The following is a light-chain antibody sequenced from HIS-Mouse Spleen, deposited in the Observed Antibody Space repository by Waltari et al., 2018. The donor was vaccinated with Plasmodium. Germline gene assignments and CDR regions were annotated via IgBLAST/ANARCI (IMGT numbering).Light chain of an antibody. J-gene: IGKJ1*01. Sequence: EIVMTQSPATLSVSPGERAPLSCRASHIVSSNLAWYQQKPGQAPRLLIYGASTRATGIPARFSGSGSGTEFTLTISSMQSEDFAVYYCQQYNNWPRGTFGQGTKVEIK. CDR2: GAS. CDR1: HIVSSN. CDR3: QQYNNWPRGT. V-gene: IGKV3-15*01.